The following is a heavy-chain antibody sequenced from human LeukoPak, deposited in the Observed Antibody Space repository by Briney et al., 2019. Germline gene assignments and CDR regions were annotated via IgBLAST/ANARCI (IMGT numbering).Heavy chain of an antibody. CDR1: GGSIGSSNW. D-gene: IGHD3-22*01. Sequence: SGTLSLTCAVSGGSIGSSNWWSWVRQPPGKGLEWIGEIYHSGSTNYNPSLKSRVTISVDTSKNQFSLKLSSVTAADTAVYYCARARARGYYDSSGYSHFDYWGQGTLVTVSS. CDR2: IYHSGST. V-gene: IGHV4-4*02. J-gene: IGHJ4*02. CDR3: ARARARGYYDSSGYSHFDY.